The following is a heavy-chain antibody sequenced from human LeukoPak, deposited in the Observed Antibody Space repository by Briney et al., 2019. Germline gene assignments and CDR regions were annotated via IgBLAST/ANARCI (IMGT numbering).Heavy chain of an antibody. D-gene: IGHD7-27*01. CDR1: GFSFSDYA. CDR2: IWYDGSNK. CDR3: ARGDWGMYYFDY. J-gene: IGHJ4*02. Sequence: GGSLRLSCAASGFSFSDYAMHWVRQGPGKGLEWVAFIWYDGSNKYHTDSVKGRFTISRDNSKNTLYLQMNSLRVEDTAVYYCARGDWGMYYFDYWGQGTLVTVSS. V-gene: IGHV3-30*02.